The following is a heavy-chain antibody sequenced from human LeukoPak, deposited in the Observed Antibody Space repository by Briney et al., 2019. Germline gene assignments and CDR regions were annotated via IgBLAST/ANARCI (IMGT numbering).Heavy chain of an antibody. J-gene: IGHJ4*02. CDR2: IYPGDSDT. CDR3: ARQLAAAGPSYYFDY. Sequence: GEALKISFKGSGYSFTSYWIGWGRQMPGKGLEWMGIIYPGDSDTRYSPSFQGQVTISADKSISTAYLQWSSLKASDTAMYYCARQLAAAGPSYYFDYWGQGTLVTVSS. CDR1: GYSFTSYW. V-gene: IGHV5-51*01. D-gene: IGHD6-13*01.